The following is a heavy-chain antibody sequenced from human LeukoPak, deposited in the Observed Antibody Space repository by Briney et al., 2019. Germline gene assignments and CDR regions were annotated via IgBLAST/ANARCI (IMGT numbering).Heavy chain of an antibody. Sequence: GGSLRLSCGASGFIFSSSYMSWVRQAPGKGLEWVSVLYSGGTTHYGDSVKGRFTISRDNSKNTLFLQMNSLRAEDTAVYYCARGHIAVAGHYGAGPSDYWGQGTLVTVSS. CDR3: ARGHIAVAGHYGAGPSDY. CDR2: LYSGGTT. V-gene: IGHV3-53*01. J-gene: IGHJ4*02. CDR1: GFIFSSSY. D-gene: IGHD6-19*01.